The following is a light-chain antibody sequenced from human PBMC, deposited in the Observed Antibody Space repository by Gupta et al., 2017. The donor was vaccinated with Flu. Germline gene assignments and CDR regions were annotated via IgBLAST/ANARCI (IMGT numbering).Light chain of an antibody. J-gene: IGKJ2*01. CDR3: QQYGSSRYT. CDR2: AAS. V-gene: IGKV3-20*01. Sequence: TLSFSPGQRATLSCRASQTVSGDYVAWYQQKAGQAPRLLIYAASRRATDIPDRFSGGGSGTDFTLTISRLEPDDFAVYYCQQYGSSRYTFGQGTKLEIK. CDR1: QTVSGDY.